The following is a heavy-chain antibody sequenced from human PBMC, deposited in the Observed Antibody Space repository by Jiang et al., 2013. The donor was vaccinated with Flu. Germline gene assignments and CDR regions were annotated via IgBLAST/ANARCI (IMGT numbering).Heavy chain of an antibody. CDR2: IWYDGSNK. V-gene: IGHV3-33*01. D-gene: IGHD2-15*01. CDR3: ARDGLTGYCSGGSCYSGIGYFDL. J-gene: IGHJ2*01. Sequence: VQLLESGGGVVQPGRSLRLSCAASGFTFSSYGMHWVRQAPGKGLEWVAVIWYDGSNKYYADSVKGRFTISRDNSKNTLYLQMNSLRAEDTAVYYCARDGLTGYCSGGSCYSGIGYFDLWGRGTLVTVSS. CDR1: GFTFSSYG.